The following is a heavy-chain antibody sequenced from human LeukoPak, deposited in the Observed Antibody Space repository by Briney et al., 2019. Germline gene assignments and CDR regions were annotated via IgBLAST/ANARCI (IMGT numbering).Heavy chain of an antibody. CDR1: GYTFTSYA. Sequence: ASVKVSCKASGYTFTSYAMNWVRQAPGQGLEWMGWINTNTGNPTYAQGFTGRFVFSLDTSVSTAYLQISSLKAEDTAVYYCARVSYSSSSGFGYYYYYMDVWGKGTTVTVSS. CDR2: INTNTGNP. V-gene: IGHV7-4-1*02. D-gene: IGHD6-6*01. CDR3: ARVSYSSSSGFGYYYYYMDV. J-gene: IGHJ6*03.